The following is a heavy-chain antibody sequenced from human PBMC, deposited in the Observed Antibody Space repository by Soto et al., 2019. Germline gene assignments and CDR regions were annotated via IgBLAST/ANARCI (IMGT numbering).Heavy chain of an antibody. CDR3: ARHGSEQWLAHFDS. CDR2: IYYSGST. Sequence: QVQLQESGPGLVKPSETLSLTCTVSGGSISSYYWSWIRQPPGKGLEWIGYIYYSGSTNYNPSLKSRVTIYVDTSKTPLSLKLSSLTAADTAVYYCARHGSEQWLAHFDSWGQGTLVTVSS. CDR1: GGSISSYY. D-gene: IGHD6-19*01. V-gene: IGHV4-59*08. J-gene: IGHJ4*02.